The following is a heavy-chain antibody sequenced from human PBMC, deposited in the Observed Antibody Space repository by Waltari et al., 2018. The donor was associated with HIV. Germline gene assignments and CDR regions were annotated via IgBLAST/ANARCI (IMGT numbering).Heavy chain of an antibody. CDR1: GLSFASSW. CDR3: AVPRCNRANCHFAS. Sequence: EVRLEESGGGLVQPGGSLRLSCAASGLSFASSWMHWVRHVPGMRPEWVSRINTDGTYTNYADAVRGRFSNSRDNAKNTLYLQMNSLKVEDTAVYFCAVPRCNRANCHFASWGQGTLVTVSS. CDR2: INTDGTYT. V-gene: IGHV3-74*01. J-gene: IGHJ4*02. D-gene: IGHD1-1*01.